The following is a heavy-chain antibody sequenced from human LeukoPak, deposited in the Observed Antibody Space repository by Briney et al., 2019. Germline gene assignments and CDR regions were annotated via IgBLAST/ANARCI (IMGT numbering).Heavy chain of an antibody. CDR3: ARDQYDFWSGYYQVKGFDP. CDR1: GGSISSYY. CDR2: IYTSGST. Sequence: SETLSLTCTVSGGSISSYYWSWIRQPAGKGLEWIGRIYTSGSTNYNPSLKSRVTMSVGTSKNQFSLKLSSVTAADTAVYYCARDQYDFWSGYYQVKGFDPWGQGTLVTVSS. V-gene: IGHV4-4*07. J-gene: IGHJ5*02. D-gene: IGHD3-3*01.